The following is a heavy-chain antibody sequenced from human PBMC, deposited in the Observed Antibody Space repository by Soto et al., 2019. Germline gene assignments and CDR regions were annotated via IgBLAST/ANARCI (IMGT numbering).Heavy chain of an antibody. J-gene: IGHJ3*02. CDR3: ASRYGGVFDI. V-gene: IGHV4-59*08. Sequence: SDTLSLTCTVSGGSIGIYYWSWIRQPPGKGLEWIGYIYYSGSTNYNPSLKSRVTISVDTSKNQFSLKLSSVTAADTAVYYCASRYGGVFDIWAQGTLVTVS. D-gene: IGHD4-17*01. CDR1: GGSIGIYY. CDR2: IYYSGST.